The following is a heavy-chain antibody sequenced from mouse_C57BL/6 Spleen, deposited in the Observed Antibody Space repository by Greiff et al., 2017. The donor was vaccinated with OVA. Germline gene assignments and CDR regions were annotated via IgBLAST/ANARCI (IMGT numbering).Heavy chain of an antibody. CDR3: AREGGLRSYYFDY. J-gene: IGHJ2*01. D-gene: IGHD2-2*01. V-gene: IGHV3-6*01. CDR2: ISYDGSN. CDR1: GYSITSGYY. Sequence: ESGPGLVKPSQSLSLTCSVTGYSITSGYYWNWIRQFPGNKLEWMGYISYDGSNNYNPSLKNRIPITRDTSKNQFFLKLNSVTTEDTATYYCAREGGLRSYYFDYWGQGTTLTVSS.